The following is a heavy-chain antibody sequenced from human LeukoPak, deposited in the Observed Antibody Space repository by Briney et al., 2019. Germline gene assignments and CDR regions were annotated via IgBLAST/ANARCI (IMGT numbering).Heavy chain of an antibody. CDR2: IYDSGST. J-gene: IGHJ6*02. D-gene: IGHD3-10*01. V-gene: IGHV4-61*01. CDR3: ARERVTTVRGCFTQYFNGLDV. Sequence: SETLSLTYSVSGCSVTRRTYYWSWVRQPPGKGLEWIGFIYDSGSTNYNPSLKSRLTISVDTSKNQFSLKLSSVTAADTAVYYCARERVTTVRGCFTQYFNGLDVWGQGTTVTVSS. CDR1: GCSVTRRTYY.